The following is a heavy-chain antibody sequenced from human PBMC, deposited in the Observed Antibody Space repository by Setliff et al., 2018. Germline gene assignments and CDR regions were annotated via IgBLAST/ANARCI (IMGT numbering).Heavy chain of an antibody. Sequence: ASVKVSCQASGYTFTSYGISWVRQAPGRGLEWMAYINTYNGDTYYAQKFQGRVTMTTDTSTSTASMELGSLRSDDTAMYYCARDAHDYDSSENPIVDYWGQGTLVTVSS. CDR2: INTYNGDT. CDR3: ARDAHDYDSSENPIVDY. J-gene: IGHJ4*02. V-gene: IGHV1-18*01. D-gene: IGHD3-22*01. CDR1: GYTFTSYG.